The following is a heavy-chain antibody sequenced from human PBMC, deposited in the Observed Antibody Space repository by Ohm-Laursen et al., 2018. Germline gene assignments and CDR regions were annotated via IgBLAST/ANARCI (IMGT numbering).Heavy chain of an antibody. V-gene: IGHV6-1*01. CDR2: TYYGSKWYN. Sequence: QTLSLTCAISGDSVSSNSAAWNWIRQSPSRGLEWLGRTYYGSKWYNDYAVSVKSRITINPDTSKNQFSLQLNSVTPEDTAVYYCARGRVYGVSRPFDYWGQGTLVTVSS. CDR3: ARGRVYGVSRPFDY. CDR1: GDSVSSNSAA. J-gene: IGHJ4*02. D-gene: IGHD6-13*01.